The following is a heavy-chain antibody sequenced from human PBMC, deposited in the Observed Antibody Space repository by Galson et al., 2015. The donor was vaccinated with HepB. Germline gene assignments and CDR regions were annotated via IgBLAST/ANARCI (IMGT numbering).Heavy chain of an antibody. Sequence: SVKVSCKASGSSLANFPVAWVRQAPGQGLEWMGGIISIFGIPNYAQKFQGRLTITADESTNTASMELRSLSFDATAVYHCARRRDGYSYFDYWGQGTLITVSS. CDR1: GSSLANFP. D-gene: IGHD5-24*01. V-gene: IGHV1-69*13. CDR2: IISIFGIP. J-gene: IGHJ4*02. CDR3: ARRRDGYSYFDY.